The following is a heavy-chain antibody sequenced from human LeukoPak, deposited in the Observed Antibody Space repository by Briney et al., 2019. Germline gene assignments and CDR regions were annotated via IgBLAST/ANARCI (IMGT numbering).Heavy chain of an antibody. CDR1: GYTFTSYG. CDR3: ARDSLAYFRYYGSGSHSYVAFDI. Sequence: GASVKVSCKASGYTFTSYGISWVRQAPGQGLEWMGWISAYNGNTNYAQKLQGRVTMTTDTSTSTAYMELRSLRSDDTAVYYCARDSLAYFRYYGSGSHSYVAFDIWGQGTMVTVSS. V-gene: IGHV1-18*01. D-gene: IGHD3-10*01. CDR2: ISAYNGNT. J-gene: IGHJ3*02.